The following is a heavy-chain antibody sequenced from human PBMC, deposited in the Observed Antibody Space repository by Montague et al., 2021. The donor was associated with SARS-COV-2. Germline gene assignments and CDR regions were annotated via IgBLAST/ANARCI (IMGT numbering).Heavy chain of an antibody. Sequence: SETLSLTCIVAGGSISSNTYYWGWLRPPPGKQLEWIVCIFYNSSTYYNPSIQSPITISVDTSKNQFSLNLSSVTAADTAVYSCARHATDAYYYRRYFDLWGRGTPVTVSS. J-gene: IGHJ2*01. CDR1: GGSISSNTYY. CDR2: IFYNSST. CDR3: ARHATDAYYYRRYFDL. D-gene: IGHD5-24*01. V-gene: IGHV4-39*01.